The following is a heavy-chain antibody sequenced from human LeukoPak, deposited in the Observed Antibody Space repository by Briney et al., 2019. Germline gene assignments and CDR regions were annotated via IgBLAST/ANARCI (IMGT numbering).Heavy chain of an antibody. V-gene: IGHV3-30-3*01. J-gene: IGHJ4*02. CDR1: GFTFSSYA. CDR3: ARPGGIDY. CDR2: ISYDGSNK. Sequence: GGSLRLSCAASGFTFSSYAMHWVRQAPGKGLEWVAVISYDGSNKYYADSVKGRFTIPRDNAKNSLYLQMNSLRAEDTAVYYCARPGGIDYWGQGTLVTVSS. D-gene: IGHD3-16*01.